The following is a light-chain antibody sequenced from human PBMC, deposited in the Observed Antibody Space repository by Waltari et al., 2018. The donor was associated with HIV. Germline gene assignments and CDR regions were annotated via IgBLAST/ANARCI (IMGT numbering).Light chain of an antibody. J-gene: IGLJ2*01. V-gene: IGLV2-11*01. CDR3: CSYAGTYTWV. CDR2: DVS. Sequence: QSALTQPRSVSGSPGQSVTIPCRGSSTDIGDYNYVSWYQQHPGQDPKLVIFDVSKRPSGVPDRFSGSKSVNTASLTISGLQAEDEADYYCCSYAGTYTWVFGGGTRLTVL. CDR1: STDIGDYNY.